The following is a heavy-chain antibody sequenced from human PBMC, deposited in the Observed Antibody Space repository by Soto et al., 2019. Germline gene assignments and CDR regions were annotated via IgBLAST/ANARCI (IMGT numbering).Heavy chain of an antibody. D-gene: IGHD2-2*01. CDR3: ARGIVVVPAAMLHYGMDV. CDR1: GGTFSSYA. Sequence: SVKVSCKASGGTFSSYAISWVRQAPGQGLEWMGGIIPIFGTANYAQKFQGRVTITADESTSTAYMELSSLRSEDTAVYYCARGIVVVPAAMLHYGMDVWGQGTTVTVSS. V-gene: IGHV1-69*13. J-gene: IGHJ6*02. CDR2: IIPIFGTA.